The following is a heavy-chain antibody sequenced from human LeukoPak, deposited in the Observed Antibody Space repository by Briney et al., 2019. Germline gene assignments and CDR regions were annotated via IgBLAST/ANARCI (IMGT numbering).Heavy chain of an antibody. CDR3: AKAASSSWPSYYYGMDV. D-gene: IGHD6-13*01. Sequence: GGSLRLSCADTGFIFSSYSMSWVRQAPGKGLEWVSVITGSGGNTYYADSVKGRFTISKDNSKNTVYLQMSSLRVDDTAVYYCAKAASSSWPSYYYGMDVWGRGTTVTVSS. CDR1: GFIFSSYS. V-gene: IGHV3-23*01. CDR2: ITGSGGNT. J-gene: IGHJ6*02.